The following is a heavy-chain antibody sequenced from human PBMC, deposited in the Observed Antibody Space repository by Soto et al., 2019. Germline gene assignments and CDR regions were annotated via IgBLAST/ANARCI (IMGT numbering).Heavy chain of an antibody. V-gene: IGHV4-30-4*01. J-gene: IGHJ6*02. CDR3: AREVNNYYGMDV. CDR1: GASISSDDYY. CDR2: ISYSGST. Sequence: QVQLQEWGPGLVKPSQTLSLTCSISGASISSDDYYWSWFRQPPGKGLEWIGYISYSGSTYYNPSPKSRITISVDTSKTQFSLILSSVTAADTAVFYCAREVNNYYGMDVWGQGTTVTVSS.